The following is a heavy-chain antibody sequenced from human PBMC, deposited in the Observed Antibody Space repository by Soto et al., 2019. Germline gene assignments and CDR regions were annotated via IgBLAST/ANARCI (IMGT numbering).Heavy chain of an antibody. CDR2: IYYIFST. D-gene: IGHD3-10*01. Sequence: SETLSLTCTVSGGSISSYYWSWIRQPPVNGLEFIGYIYYIFSTNYNPSLKSRFTISLYTSKNHFSLKLISFTAAYTAVYYCARVWRGYGEAFDYWGQGTLVTVST. CDR1: GGSISSYY. CDR3: ARVWRGYGEAFDY. V-gene: IGHV4-59*01. J-gene: IGHJ4*02.